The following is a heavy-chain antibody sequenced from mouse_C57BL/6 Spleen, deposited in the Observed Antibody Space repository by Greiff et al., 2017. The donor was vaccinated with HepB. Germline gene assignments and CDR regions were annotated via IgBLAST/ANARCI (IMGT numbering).Heavy chain of an antibody. CDR2: INYDGSST. D-gene: IGHD1-1*01. CDR3: ARPIATGAMDY. Sequence: EVQLVESEGGLVQPGSSMKLSCTASGFTFSDYYMAWVRQVPEKGLEWVANINYDGSSTYYLDSLKSRFIISRDNAKNILYLQMSSLKSEDTATYYCARPIATGAMDYWGQGTSVTVSS. CDR1: GFTFSDYY. J-gene: IGHJ4*01. V-gene: IGHV5-16*01.